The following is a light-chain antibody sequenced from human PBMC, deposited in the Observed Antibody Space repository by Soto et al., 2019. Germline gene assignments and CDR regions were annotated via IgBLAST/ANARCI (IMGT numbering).Light chain of an antibody. J-gene: IGKJ4*01. Sequence: EIVLTQSPATLSLSPGERATLSCRASQSVSRYLVWYKQKPGQAPRLLIYDVSNRATGIPARFSGSGSGTDFTLTISSLEPEDFAVYYCQQRSNWPLTFGGGTKVEIK. CDR2: DVS. CDR3: QQRSNWPLT. CDR1: QSVSRY. V-gene: IGKV3-11*01.